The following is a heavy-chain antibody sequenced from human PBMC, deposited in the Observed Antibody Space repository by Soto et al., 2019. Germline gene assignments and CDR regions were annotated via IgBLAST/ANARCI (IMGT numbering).Heavy chain of an antibody. V-gene: IGHV4-61*08. CDR2: IYYSGST. Sequence: SETLSLTCTVSGDSITAGGHYWAWIRQHPGKGLEWIGYIYYSGSTNYNPSLKSRVTISVDTSKNQFSLKLSSVTAADTAVYYCAGTYCSSTSCYVRYYYYYGMDVWGQGTTVT. J-gene: IGHJ6*02. CDR3: AGTYCSSTSCYVRYYYYYGMDV. CDR1: GDSITAGGHY. D-gene: IGHD2-2*01.